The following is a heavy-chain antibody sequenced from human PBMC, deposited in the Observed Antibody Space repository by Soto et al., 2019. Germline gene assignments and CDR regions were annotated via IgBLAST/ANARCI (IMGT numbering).Heavy chain of an antibody. J-gene: IGHJ6*03. CDR2: IYHGGST. V-gene: IGHV4-4*02. CDR1: SGSISRSNW. Sequence: SETLSLTCAVSSGSISRSNWWSWVRQPPGKGLEWIGEIYHGGSTNYNPSLKSQVAKSVDKSKNQFSLKLSSVTAADTAVYYCASKGITFGGDQDHYYYYYMDVWGKGTTVTVSS. D-gene: IGHD3-16*01. CDR3: ASKGITFGGDQDHYYYYYMDV.